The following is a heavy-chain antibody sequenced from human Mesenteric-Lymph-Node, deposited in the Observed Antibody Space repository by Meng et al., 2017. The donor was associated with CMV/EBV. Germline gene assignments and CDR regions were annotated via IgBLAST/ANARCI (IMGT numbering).Heavy chain of an antibody. D-gene: IGHD2-2*01. CDR3: ARDRGYCSSTSCRNWFDP. J-gene: IGHJ5*02. CDR1: GYTFTGYY. CDR2: INPNTVGT. Sequence: ASVKVSCKASGYTFTGYYIHWVRQAPGQGLEWMGWINPNTVGTNYAQKFQGRVTMTRDTSISTAYMELSRLRSDDTAVYYCARDRGYCSSTSCRNWFDPWGQGTLVTVSS. V-gene: IGHV1-2*02.